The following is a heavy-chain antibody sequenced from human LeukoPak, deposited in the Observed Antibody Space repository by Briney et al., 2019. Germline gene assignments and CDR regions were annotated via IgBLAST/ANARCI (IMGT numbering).Heavy chain of an antibody. CDR3: ARGRVEYSSGWYWFDP. Sequence: ASVKVSCKASGYTFTSYDINWVRQATGEGLEWMGWMNPNSGNTGYAQEFQGRVTMTRNNAISTAYMELSSLRSEDTAVYYCARGRVEYSSGWYWFDPWGQGTLVTVSS. J-gene: IGHJ5*02. D-gene: IGHD6-19*01. V-gene: IGHV1-8*01. CDR2: MNPNSGNT. CDR1: GYTFTSYD.